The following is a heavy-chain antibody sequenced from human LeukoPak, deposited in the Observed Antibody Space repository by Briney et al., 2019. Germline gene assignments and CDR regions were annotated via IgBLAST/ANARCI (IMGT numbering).Heavy chain of an antibody. CDR1: GFTFSSYW. Sequence: SGGSLRLSCAASGFTFSSYWMHWVRQAPGKGLVWVSVIYSGGSTYYADSVKGRFTISRDNSKNTLCLQMNSLRAEDTAVYYCARDPRHYGSGYWYFDLWGRGTLVTVSS. CDR3: ARDPRHYGSGYWYFDL. J-gene: IGHJ2*01. D-gene: IGHD3-10*01. V-gene: IGHV3-66*01. CDR2: IYSGGST.